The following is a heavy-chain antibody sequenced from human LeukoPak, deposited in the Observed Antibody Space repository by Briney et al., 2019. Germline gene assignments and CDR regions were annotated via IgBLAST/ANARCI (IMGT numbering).Heavy chain of an antibody. D-gene: IGHD2-8*02. CDR3: ARGRDYQEPTGQRNRLAN. CDR1: GFTFTSHT. CDR2: ISYDGSST. V-gene: IGHV3-74*01. J-gene: IGHJ4*02. Sequence: PGGSLRLLYAVSGFTFTSHTMHWVRQVPGKGLEWVSRISYDGSSTNYAASVKGRFTISRDNAKNTLDPQINSLRAEDTAVYHCARGRDYQEPTGQRNRLANWARETLVTVSS.